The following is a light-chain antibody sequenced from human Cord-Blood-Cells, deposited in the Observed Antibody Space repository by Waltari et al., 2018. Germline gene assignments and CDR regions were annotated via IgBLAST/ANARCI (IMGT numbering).Light chain of an antibody. Sequence: QSALTQPASVSGSPGQSITISCTGTSSDVGGYHYVSWYQHHPSKAPKLMIYDVSNRPPGVSNRFSGSKSGNTASLTISGLQAEDDADYYCSSDTSSSVVFGGGTKLTVL. CDR3: SSDTSSSVV. V-gene: IGLV2-14*03. CDR2: DVS. CDR1: SSDVGGYHY. J-gene: IGLJ2*01.